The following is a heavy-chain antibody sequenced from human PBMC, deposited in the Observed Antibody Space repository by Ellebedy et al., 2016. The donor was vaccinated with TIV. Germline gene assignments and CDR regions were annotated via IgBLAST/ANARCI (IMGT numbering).Heavy chain of an antibody. CDR1: GYSFTTYW. CDR3: VRTITYDYYGLDV. Sequence: GESLKISCKGAGYSFTTYWIGWVRQMPGKGLEWMGIIYPGDSVTIYSPSFRGQDTISADRSISTAYLQWSSLKASDTAMYYCVRTITYDYYGLDVWGQGTTVTVSS. D-gene: IGHD3-10*01. V-gene: IGHV5-51*01. J-gene: IGHJ6*02. CDR2: IYPGDSVT.